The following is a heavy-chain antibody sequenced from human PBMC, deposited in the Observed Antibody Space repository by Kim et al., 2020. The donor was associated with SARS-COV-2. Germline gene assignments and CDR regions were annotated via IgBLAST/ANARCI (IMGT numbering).Heavy chain of an antibody. J-gene: IGHJ5*02. CDR2: ISWNSGSI. V-gene: IGHV3-9*01. CDR1: GFTFDDYA. CDR3: AKAGECSGGSCGLLRGWFDP. Sequence: GGSLRLSCAASGFTFDDYAMHWVRQAPGKGLEWVSGISWNSGSIGYADSVKGRFTISRDNAKNSLYLQMNSLRAEDTALYYCAKAGECSGGSCGLLRGWFDPWGQGTLVTVSS. D-gene: IGHD2-15*01.